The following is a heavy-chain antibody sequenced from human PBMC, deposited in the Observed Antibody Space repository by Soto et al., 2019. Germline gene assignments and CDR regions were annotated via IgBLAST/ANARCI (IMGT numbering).Heavy chain of an antibody. CDR1: GGSISSSSYY. J-gene: IGHJ4*02. D-gene: IGHD2-15*01. CDR2: MYYSGST. V-gene: IGHV4-39*01. CDR3: ARRPVVVVAATHFDY. Sequence: QLQLQESGPGLVKPSETLSLTCTVSGGSISSSSYYWGWIRQPPGKGLEWIGSMYYSGSTYYNPSLKSRVTQSVDTSKNQFSLTLSSVTAADTAVYYCARRPVVVVAATHFDYWGQGTLVTVSS.